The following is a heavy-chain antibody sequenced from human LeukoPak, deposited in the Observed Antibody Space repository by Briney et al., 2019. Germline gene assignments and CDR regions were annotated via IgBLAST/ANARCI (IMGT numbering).Heavy chain of an antibody. CDR2: IKQDGSEK. J-gene: IGHJ4*02. CDR3: TTESSGALDY. Sequence: GGSLRLSCAASGFTFSSYWMSWVRQAPGKGLEWVANIKQDGSEKYYVDSVKGRFTISRDNAKNSLYLQMNNLKAEDTSVYYCTTESSGALDYWGQGTLVTVSS. CDR1: GFTFSSYW. D-gene: IGHD1-26*01. V-gene: IGHV3-7*01.